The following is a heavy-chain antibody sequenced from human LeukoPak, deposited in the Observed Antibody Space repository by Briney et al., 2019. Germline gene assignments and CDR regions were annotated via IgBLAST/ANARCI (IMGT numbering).Heavy chain of an antibody. CDR2: INPNSGGT. D-gene: IGHD2-2*01. V-gene: IGHV1-2*02. J-gene: IGHJ5*02. CDR3: ARQVPAAIRRRSGQGNSLFDP. CDR1: GYTFTGYY. Sequence: ASLKVSCKASGYTFTGYYMHWVRQAPGQGLEWIGWINPNSGGTNYAQKFQGRVTMTRDTPLSTAYMELSRLRSDDTAVYYCARQVPAAIRRRSGQGNSLFDPWGEGSLVTVSS.